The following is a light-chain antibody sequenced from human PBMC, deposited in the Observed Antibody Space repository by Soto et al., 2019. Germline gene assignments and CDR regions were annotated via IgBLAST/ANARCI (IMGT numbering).Light chain of an antibody. CDR1: QSVSRR. CDR3: HTYNSYSLNT. Sequence: DIQMTQSPSTLSASVGDSITITCRASQSVSRRLAWYQQKPGKAPKLLIYDASSLESGVPSRFSGRGSGTEFTLTISSLQPDDCATYYCHTYNSYSLNTFGQATKVDIK. CDR2: DAS. V-gene: IGKV1-5*01. J-gene: IGKJ2*01.